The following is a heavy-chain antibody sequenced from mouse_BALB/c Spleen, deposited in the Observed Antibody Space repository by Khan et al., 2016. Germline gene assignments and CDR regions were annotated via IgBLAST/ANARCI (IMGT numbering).Heavy chain of an antibody. V-gene: IGHV3-8*02. CDR2: ISYSGST. J-gene: IGHJ3*01. Sequence: EVELLESGPSLGKPSQTLSLTCSVTGDSITCCYCIWFRKFPGNKLEYMGYISYSGSTYYNPSLKSRISITRATSKNQYYLPLNSVYIDYSSSYCCAREGAYWGQGTLVTVSA. CDR3: AREGAY. CDR1: GDSITCCY.